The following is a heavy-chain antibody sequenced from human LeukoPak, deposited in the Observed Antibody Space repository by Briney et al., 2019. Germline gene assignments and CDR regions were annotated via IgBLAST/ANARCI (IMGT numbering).Heavy chain of an antibody. CDR2: IYHSGST. D-gene: IGHD1-26*01. CDR3: ARVITPSGSYFGEYYYYYYMDV. Sequence: SSETLSLTCTVSRYSISSGYYWGWIRQPPGKGLEWIGSIYHSGSTYYNPSLKSRVTISVDTSKNQFSLKLSSVTAADTAVYYCARVITPSGSYFGEYYYYYYMDVWGKGTTVTVSS. V-gene: IGHV4-38-2*02. J-gene: IGHJ6*03. CDR1: RYSISSGYY.